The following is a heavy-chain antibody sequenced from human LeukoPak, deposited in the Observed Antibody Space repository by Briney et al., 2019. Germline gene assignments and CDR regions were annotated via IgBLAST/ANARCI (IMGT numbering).Heavy chain of an antibody. CDR1: GGSFSGYY. CDR3: AREGGSWPSYYYYMDV. Sequence: SETLSLTCAVYGGSFSGYYWSWIRQPPGKGLEWIGEINHSGSTNYNPSLKSRVTLSVDTSKSQFSLRLSSVTAADTAIYYCAREGGSWPSYYYYMDVWGKGTTVTVSS. D-gene: IGHD6-13*01. CDR2: INHSGST. J-gene: IGHJ6*03. V-gene: IGHV4-34*01.